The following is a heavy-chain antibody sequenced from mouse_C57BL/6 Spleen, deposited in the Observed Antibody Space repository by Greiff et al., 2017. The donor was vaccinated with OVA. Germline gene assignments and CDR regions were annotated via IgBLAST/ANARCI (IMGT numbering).Heavy chain of an antibody. J-gene: IGHJ2*01. Sequence: EVKLEESGGGLVKPGGSLKLSCAASGFTFSSYAMSWVRQTPEKRLEWVATISDGGSYTYYPDNVKGRFTISRDNAKNNLYLQMSHLKSEDTAMYYCARDRIHFDYWGQGTTLTVSS. V-gene: IGHV5-4*01. CDR1: GFTFSSYA. CDR2: ISDGGSYT. CDR3: ARDRIHFDY.